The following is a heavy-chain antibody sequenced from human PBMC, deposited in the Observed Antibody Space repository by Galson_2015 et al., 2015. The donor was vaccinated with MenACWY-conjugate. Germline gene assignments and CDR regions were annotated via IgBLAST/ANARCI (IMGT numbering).Heavy chain of an antibody. V-gene: IGHV6-1*01. Sequence: CAISGDSVSSNSAAWHWIRQSPSRGLEWLGRTYFRSKWYNDYAVSVKSRITINPDTSKNQFSLQLNSVTPEDTAVYYCARVPGYSYGYYDWWGQGTLVTVSS. CDR3: ARVPGYSYGYYDW. J-gene: IGHJ4*02. D-gene: IGHD5-18*01. CDR2: TYFRSKWYN. CDR1: GDSVSSNSAA.